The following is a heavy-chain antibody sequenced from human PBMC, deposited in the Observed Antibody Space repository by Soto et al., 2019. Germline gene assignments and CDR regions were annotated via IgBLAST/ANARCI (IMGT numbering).Heavy chain of an antibody. CDR1: GYTFTSYG. D-gene: IGHD3-9*01. CDR2: ISAYNGNT. V-gene: IGHV1-18*01. J-gene: IGHJ6*02. Sequence: ASVKVSCKASGYTFTSYGISWVRQAPGQGLEWMGWISAYNGNTNYAQKLQGRVTMTTDTSTSTAYMELRSLRSDDTAVYYCARDGGDDILTGYTYYYYYYGMDVWGQGTTVTV. CDR3: ARDGGDDILTGYTYYYYYYGMDV.